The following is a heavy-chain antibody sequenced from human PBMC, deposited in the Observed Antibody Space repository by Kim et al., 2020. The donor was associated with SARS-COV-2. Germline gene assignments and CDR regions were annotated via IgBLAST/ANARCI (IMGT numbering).Heavy chain of an antibody. CDR1: GFTFSSYS. CDR3: FARSTSGRGVF. Sequence: GGSLRLSCAASGFTFSSYSMHWVRQAPGKGLVWVSCLNPDGSRTDYADSVRGRFTISRDNAENTLYLQMNSLRDEDTALYYCFARSTSGRGVFGGWGT. CDR2: LNPDGSRT. V-gene: IGHV3-74*01. D-gene: IGHD2-2*01. J-gene: IGHJ4*02.